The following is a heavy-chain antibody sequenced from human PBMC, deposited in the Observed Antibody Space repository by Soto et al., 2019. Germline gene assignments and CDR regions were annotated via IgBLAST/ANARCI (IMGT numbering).Heavy chain of an antibody. Sequence: QAQLQESGTRLVSASQTLSLTCTVSGGSISSDAYCWSWIGQSPDKGLEWIGHIYDGGTTYSRPSLNGRVTISAHSSETQFSLKLSSVSAADTAVYYRAGGPSGDKFDYWGQGIQNTVSS. D-gene: IGHD7-27*01. V-gene: IGHV4-30-4*01. CDR2: IYDGGTT. CDR3: AGGPSGDKFDY. J-gene: IGHJ4*02. CDR1: GGSISSDAYC.